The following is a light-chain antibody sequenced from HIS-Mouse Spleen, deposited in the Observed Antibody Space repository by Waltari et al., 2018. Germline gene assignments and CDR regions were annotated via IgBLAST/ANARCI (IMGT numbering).Light chain of an antibody. Sequence: QSALTQPASVSGSPGQSITISCPGTSRYVGGYNYVSWYQQHPGKAPKLMIYEVSNRPSGVSNRFSGSKSGNTASLTISGLQAEDEADYYCSSYTSSSTLVFGTGTKVTVL. J-gene: IGLJ1*01. CDR3: SSYTSSSTLV. CDR1: SRYVGGYNY. V-gene: IGLV2-14*01. CDR2: EVS.